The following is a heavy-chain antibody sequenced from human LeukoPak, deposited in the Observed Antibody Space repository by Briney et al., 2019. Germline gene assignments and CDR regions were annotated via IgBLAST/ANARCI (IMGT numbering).Heavy chain of an antibody. Sequence: SETLSLTCTVSGGSISSYYWSWIRQPPGKGLEWIGYIYYSGSTNYNPSLKSRVTISVDTSKNQFSLKLSSVTAADTAVYYCASYSSSLYYFDYWGQGTLATVSS. CDR1: GGSISSYY. CDR3: ASYSSSLYYFDY. J-gene: IGHJ4*02. CDR2: IYYSGST. V-gene: IGHV4-59*01. D-gene: IGHD6-6*01.